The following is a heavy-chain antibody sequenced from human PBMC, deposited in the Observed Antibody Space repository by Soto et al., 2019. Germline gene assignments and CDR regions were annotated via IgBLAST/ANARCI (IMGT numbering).Heavy chain of an antibody. CDR2: SGST. CDR3: ARLSAGWLDP. V-gene: IGHV4-59*02. J-gene: IGHJ5*02. Sequence: QVQLQESGPGLVKHSETLSLTCTVSGGYVSSYYWSWIRQPPGKGLEWIGYSGSTNYNPSLKSRVTISGDTSKNQFSLNLSSVTAADTAVYYCARLSAGWLDPWGQGTLVTVAS. D-gene: IGHD6-19*01. CDR1: GGYVSSYY.